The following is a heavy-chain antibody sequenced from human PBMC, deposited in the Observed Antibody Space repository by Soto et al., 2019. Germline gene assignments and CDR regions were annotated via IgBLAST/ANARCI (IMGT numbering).Heavy chain of an antibody. D-gene: IGHD2-2*01. J-gene: IGHJ4*02. CDR1: GVAFSSSS. CDR2: IEQDESEK. Sequence: EVQLVESGGGLVQPGGSLRLSCAASGVAFSSSSMSWVRQAPGKGLEWVANIEQDESEKNYVDSVKGRLTISRDNAKHSLYLKMNSLRDEDTAAYYCAREGRGYCSSTSCPGIWGQGTLVTVSS. CDR3: AREGRGYCSSTSCPGI. V-gene: IGHV3-7*01.